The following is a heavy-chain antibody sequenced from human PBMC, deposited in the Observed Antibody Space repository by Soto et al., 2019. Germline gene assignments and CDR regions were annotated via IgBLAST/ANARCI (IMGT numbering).Heavy chain of an antibody. J-gene: IGHJ4*02. CDR3: ANHVTRKYCSGGSCYPA. Sequence: SETLSLTCTVSGGSISSYYWSWIRQPPGKGLEWIGYIYYSGSTNYNPSLKSRVTISVDTSKNQFSLKLSSVTAADTAVYYCANHVTRKYCSGGSCYPAWGQGTLVTVSS. CDR2: IYYSGST. V-gene: IGHV4-59*08. D-gene: IGHD2-15*01. CDR1: GGSISSYY.